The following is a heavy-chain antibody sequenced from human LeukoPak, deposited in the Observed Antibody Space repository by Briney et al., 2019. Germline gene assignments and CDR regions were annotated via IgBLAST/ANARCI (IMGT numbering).Heavy chain of an antibody. CDR2: IYYSGST. Sequence: SETLSLTCAVYGGSFSGYYWSWIRQPPGKGLEWIGYIYYSGSTYYNPSLKSRVTISVDTSKNQFSLKLSSVTAADTAVYYCARELMGYYYYMDVWGKGTTVTVSS. CDR3: ARELMGYYYYMDV. J-gene: IGHJ6*03. CDR1: GGSFSGYY. V-gene: IGHV4-34*01. D-gene: IGHD2-8*01.